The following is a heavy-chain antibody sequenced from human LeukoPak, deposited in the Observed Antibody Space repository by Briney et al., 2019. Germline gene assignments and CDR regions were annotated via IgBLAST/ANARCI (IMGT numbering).Heavy chain of an antibody. CDR2: IYHSGST. Sequence: ASETLSLTCTVSGYSISSGYYWGWIRQPPGKGLEWIGSIYHSGSTYYNPSLKSRVTISVDTSKNQFSLKLSSVTAADTAVYYCARGGEVVVVVAEPGGFDYWGQGTLVTVSS. D-gene: IGHD2-15*01. V-gene: IGHV4-38-2*02. J-gene: IGHJ4*02. CDR1: GYSISSGYY. CDR3: ARGGEVVVVVAEPGGFDY.